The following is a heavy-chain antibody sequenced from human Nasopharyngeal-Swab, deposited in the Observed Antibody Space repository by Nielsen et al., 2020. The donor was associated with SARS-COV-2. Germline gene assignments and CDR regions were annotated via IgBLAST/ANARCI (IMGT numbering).Heavy chain of an antibody. Sequence: GGSLRLSCAASGFTFSSYEMNWVRQAPGKGLEWVSYISSSGSTIYYADSVKGRFTISRDNAKNSLYLQMNSLRAEDTAVYYCAVSYYYDSSGYYGLGYFDYWGQGTLVTVSS. D-gene: IGHD3-22*01. CDR1: GFTFSSYE. J-gene: IGHJ4*02. V-gene: IGHV3-48*03. CDR3: AVSYYYDSSGYYGLGYFDY. CDR2: ISSSGSTI.